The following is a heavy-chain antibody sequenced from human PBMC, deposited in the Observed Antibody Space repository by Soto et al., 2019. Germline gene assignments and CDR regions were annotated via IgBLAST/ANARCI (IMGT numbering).Heavy chain of an antibody. V-gene: IGHV4-59*01. Sequence: SETLSLTCTVSGGSISSYYWSWIRQPPGKGLEWIGYIYYSGSTNYNPSLKSRVTISVDTSKNQSSLKLSSVTAADTAVYYCARAITQPDDFWSGYYGLFDYWGQGTLVTVSS. CDR1: GGSISSYY. CDR2: IYYSGST. D-gene: IGHD3-3*01. CDR3: ARAITQPDDFWSGYYGLFDY. J-gene: IGHJ4*02.